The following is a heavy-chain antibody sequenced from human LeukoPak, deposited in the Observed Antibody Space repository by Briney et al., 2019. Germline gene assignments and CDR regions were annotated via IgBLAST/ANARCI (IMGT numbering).Heavy chain of an antibody. CDR3: ARAVPGYYYDSSGYKLDY. D-gene: IGHD3-22*01. V-gene: IGHV1-18*01. CDR1: GYTFTSYG. CDR2: ISAYNGNT. J-gene: IGHJ4*02. Sequence: ASVEVSCKASGYTFTSYGISWVRQAPGQGLEWMGWISAYNGNTNYAQKLQGRVTMTTDTSTSTAYMELRSLRSDDTAVYYCARAVPGYYYDSSGYKLDYWGQGTLVTVSS.